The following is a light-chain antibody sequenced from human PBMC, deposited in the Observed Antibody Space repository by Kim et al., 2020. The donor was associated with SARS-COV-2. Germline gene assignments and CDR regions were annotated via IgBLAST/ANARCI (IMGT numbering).Light chain of an antibody. CDR2: GNT. J-gene: IGLJ2*01. V-gene: IGLV1-40*01. CDR1: ISNIGAGFD. Sequence: QSVLTQPPSVSGAPGQRVTISCTGSISNIGAGFDVHWYQQSPGTAPKLLIYGNTNRPSGVPDRFSGSKSGTSASLAITGLQAEDEADYYCQSYDSSRTVLFGGGTKVTVL. CDR3: QSYDSSRTVL.